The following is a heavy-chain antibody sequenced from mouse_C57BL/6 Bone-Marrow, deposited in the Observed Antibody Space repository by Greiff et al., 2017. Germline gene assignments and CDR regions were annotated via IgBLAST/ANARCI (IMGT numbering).Heavy chain of an antibody. J-gene: IGHJ4*01. CDR3: TSITTVAYYAMDY. CDR2: LDPENGDT. D-gene: IGHD1-1*01. Sequence: VQLQQYGAELVRPGASVKLSCTASGFNIKDDYMHWVKQRPEQGLVWIGWLDPENGDTEYASKFQGKSPITSDTSSNTAYLQLSSLTYEYTAVYYCTSITTVAYYAMDYWGQGASVTVST. V-gene: IGHV14-4*01. CDR1: GFNIKDDY.